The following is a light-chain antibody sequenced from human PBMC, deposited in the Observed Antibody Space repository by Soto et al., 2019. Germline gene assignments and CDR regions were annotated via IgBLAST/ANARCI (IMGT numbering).Light chain of an antibody. CDR3: TSSGGSDILV. V-gene: IGLV2-8*01. J-gene: IGLJ3*02. Sequence: QSALTQPPSASASPGPSVTISCTGTSSDVGAYKYCSWYQQDPGKAPKLMIYEVSKRPSGVPDRFSGSKSGTTAPLTVSVLQAEDEAAYYCTSSGGSDILVFGGGTKLTVL. CDR1: SSDVGAYKY. CDR2: EVS.